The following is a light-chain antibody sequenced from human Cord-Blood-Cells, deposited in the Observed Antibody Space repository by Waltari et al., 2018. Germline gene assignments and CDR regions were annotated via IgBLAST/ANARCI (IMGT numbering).Light chain of an antibody. V-gene: IGKV1-39*01. Sequence: DIKMTQSPSYLSASVGDRVNITCPASQSISSYLHRYQQKPGKAPNLLIYAASSVQSGVPSRFSGSGAGTDFTRTISSLQPEDFATYYCQQRYSTPYTFGQGTKLESK. CDR3: QQRYSTPYT. J-gene: IGKJ2*01. CDR1: QSISSY. CDR2: AAS.